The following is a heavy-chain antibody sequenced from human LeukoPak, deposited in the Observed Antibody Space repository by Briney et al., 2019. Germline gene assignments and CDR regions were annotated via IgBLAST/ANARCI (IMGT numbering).Heavy chain of an antibody. J-gene: IGHJ4*02. D-gene: IGHD6-19*01. CDR3: ARRVAVTGIYCFDH. CDR2: IYYSGAT. V-gene: IGHV4-31*03. CDR1: GGSISSGGYY. Sequence: PSQTLSLTCIVSGGSISSGGYYWSWIRQHPGKGLEWIGYIYYSGATNYNPSLKSRVTISLETSKNQFSLRLTSVTAADTAVYYCARRVAVTGIYCFDHWGQGTPVTVSS.